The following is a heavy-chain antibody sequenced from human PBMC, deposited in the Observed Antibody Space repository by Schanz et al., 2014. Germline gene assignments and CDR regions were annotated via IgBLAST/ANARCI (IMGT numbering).Heavy chain of an antibody. CDR3: AKAADWPVTQFDP. Sequence: EMQLLESGGGLAQPGGSLRLSCAASGFTLSNYAMSWVRQAPGKGLEWVSALSEGGGGTHYADSVRGRFTISSDSSKNALYLQMSSMRADDTAVYYCAKAADWPVTQFDPWGQGTLVTGSS. D-gene: IGHD3-9*01. CDR1: GFTLSNYA. V-gene: IGHV3-23*01. J-gene: IGHJ5*02. CDR2: LSEGGGGT.